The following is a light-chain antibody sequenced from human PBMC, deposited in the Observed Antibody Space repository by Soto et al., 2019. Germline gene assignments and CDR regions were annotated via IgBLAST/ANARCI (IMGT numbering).Light chain of an antibody. CDR3: SSYTRSSTIDVV. CDR2: DVS. Sequence: QSALTQPASVSGSPGQSITISCTGTSSDVGGYNYVSWYQQRPGKAPKLMIYDVSNRPSGVSNRFSGSKSGNTASLTISGLQAEDEADYDCSSYTRSSTIDVVFGGGTKLTVL. J-gene: IGLJ2*01. CDR1: SSDVGGYNY. V-gene: IGLV2-14*01.